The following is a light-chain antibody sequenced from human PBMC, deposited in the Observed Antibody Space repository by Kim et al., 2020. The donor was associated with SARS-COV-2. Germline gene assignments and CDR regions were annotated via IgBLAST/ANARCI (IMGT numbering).Light chain of an antibody. J-gene: IGLJ3*02. CDR1: SSNVGSNV. CDR2: SNV. Sequence: GQRVTISCSGLSSNVGSNVVNWYRQLRGTAPNLSIYSNVYRSSGVPYRFSGSESGTSASLAISGLQSEDEADYYCVAWDDSLNGSVFGGGTQLTVL. V-gene: IGLV1-44*01. CDR3: VAWDDSLNGSV.